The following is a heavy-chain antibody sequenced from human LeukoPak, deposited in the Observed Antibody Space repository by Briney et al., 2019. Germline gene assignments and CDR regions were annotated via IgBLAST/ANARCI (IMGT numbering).Heavy chain of an antibody. CDR3: ASGGPTRGTLAS. Sequence: GASLRLSCTASAFGFSDYGMYWVRQTPDKGLEWVAYIRRYGTYVNYVASVKGRFSISRDNSKSTLWLQMNSLRVEDTALYYCASGGPTRGTLASWGKGSLSPVSS. CDR2: IRRYGTYV. D-gene: IGHD1-26*01. CDR1: AFGFSDYG. J-gene: IGHJ4*02. V-gene: IGHV3-30*02.